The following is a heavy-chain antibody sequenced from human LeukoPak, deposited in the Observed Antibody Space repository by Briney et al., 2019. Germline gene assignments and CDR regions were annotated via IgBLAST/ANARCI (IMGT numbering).Heavy chain of an antibody. Sequence: GKSLRLSCAASGFTFSTYAMSWVRQAPGKGLEWVSGISGSGLSTSYADSVKGRFTISRDNSKNTLYLQMNSLRAEDTAVFYCASRLLWFGDYWGQGTLVTVSS. CDR2: ISGSGLST. J-gene: IGHJ4*02. CDR3: ASRLLWFGDY. D-gene: IGHD3-10*01. V-gene: IGHV3-23*01. CDR1: GFTFSTYA.